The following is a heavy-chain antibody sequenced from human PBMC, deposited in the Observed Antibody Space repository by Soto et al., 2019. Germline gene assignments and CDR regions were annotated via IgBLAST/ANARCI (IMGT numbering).Heavy chain of an antibody. CDR3: ARHVRDKDIVVVPAEVDI. J-gene: IGHJ3*02. Sequence: PGESLKISCKGSGYSFTSYWISWVRQMPGKGLEWMGRIDPSDSYTNYSPSFQGHVTISADKSISTAYLQWSSLKASDTAMYYCARHVRDKDIVVVPAEVDIWGQGTMVTVS. D-gene: IGHD2-2*01. CDR1: GYSFTSYW. V-gene: IGHV5-10-1*01. CDR2: IDPSDSYT.